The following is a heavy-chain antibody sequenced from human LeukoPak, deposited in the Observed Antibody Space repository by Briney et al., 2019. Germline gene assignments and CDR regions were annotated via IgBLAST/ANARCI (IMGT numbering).Heavy chain of an antibody. CDR2: INHSGST. CDR3: ARGKAGSTSFGY. V-gene: IGHV4-34*01. CDR1: GGSSSGCY. D-gene: IGHD6-13*01. Sequence: PSETLSLTCAVYGGSSSGCYWSWIRQPPEKGLEWIGEINHSGSTNYNPSLKSRVTISVDTSKNQFSLKLSSVTAADTAVYYCARGKAGSTSFGYWGQGTLVTVSS. J-gene: IGHJ4*02.